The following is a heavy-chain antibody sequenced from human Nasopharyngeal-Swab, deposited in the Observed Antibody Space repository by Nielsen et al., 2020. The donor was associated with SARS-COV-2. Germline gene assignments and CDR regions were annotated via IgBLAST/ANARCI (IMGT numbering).Heavy chain of an antibody. CDR2: IFSNDEK. J-gene: IGHJ3*02. D-gene: IGHD3-22*01. V-gene: IGHV2-26*01. CDR3: AHSDYYDSSGYWGNAFDI. Sequence: WIRQPPGKALEWLAHIFSNDEKSYSTSLKSRLTITKDTSKNQVVLTMTNMDPVDTATYYCAHSDYYDSSGYWGNAFDIWGQGTMVTVSS.